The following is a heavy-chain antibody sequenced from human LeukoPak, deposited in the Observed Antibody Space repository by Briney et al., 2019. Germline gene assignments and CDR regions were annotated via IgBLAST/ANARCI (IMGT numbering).Heavy chain of an antibody. D-gene: IGHD2-2*01. CDR2: IRYDGSNK. V-gene: IGHV3-30*02. CDR3: AKGSLPAAIDY. Sequence: PGGSLRLSCAASGFTFSSYGMHWVRQAPGKGLEWVAFIRYDGSNKYYADSMKGRFTISRDNSKNTLYLQMNSLRAEDTAVYYCAKGSLPAAIDYWGQGTLVTVSS. J-gene: IGHJ4*02. CDR1: GFTFSSYG.